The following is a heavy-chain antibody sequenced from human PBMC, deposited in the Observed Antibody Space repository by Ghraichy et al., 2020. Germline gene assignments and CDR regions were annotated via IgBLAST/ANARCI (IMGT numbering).Heavy chain of an antibody. J-gene: IGHJ4*02. V-gene: IGHV1-2*02. CDR3: ASYNVPAANTRRDYYFDY. CDR1: GYTFTGYY. Sequence: ASVKVSCKASGYTFTGYYMHWVRQAPGQGLEWMGWINPNSGGTNYAQKFQGRVTMTRDTSISTAYMELSRLRSDDTAVYYCASYNVPAANTRRDYYFDYWGQGTLVTVSS. D-gene: IGHD2-2*01. CDR2: INPNSGGT.